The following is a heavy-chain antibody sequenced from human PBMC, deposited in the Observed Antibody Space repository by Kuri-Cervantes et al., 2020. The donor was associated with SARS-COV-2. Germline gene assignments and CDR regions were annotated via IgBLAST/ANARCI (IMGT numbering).Heavy chain of an antibody. CDR1: GFTFSSYS. V-gene: IGHV3-48*01. Sequence: ETLSLTCAASGFTFSSYSMNWVRQAPGKGLEWVSYISSSSSTIYYADSVKGRFTISRDNAKNTLYLQMNSLRAEDTAVYYCAKKGARAPNWFDPWGQGTLVTVSS. J-gene: IGHJ5*02. CDR3: AKKGARAPNWFDP. CDR2: ISSSSSTI.